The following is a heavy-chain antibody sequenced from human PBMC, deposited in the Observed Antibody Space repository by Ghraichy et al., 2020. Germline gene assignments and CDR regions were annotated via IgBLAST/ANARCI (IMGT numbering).Heavy chain of an antibody. CDR2: IKQDGSEK. Sequence: GESLNISYVASGFTFSSYWMSWVRQAPGKGLEWVANIKQDGSEKSYVDSVKGRFTISRDNAKNSLYLQMDSLRAEDTAMYYCARAIEATSDIYSSAFWGQGTLVTVSS. J-gene: IGHJ4*02. CDR1: GFTFSSYW. D-gene: IGHD2-15*01. CDR3: ARAIEATSDIYSSAF. V-gene: IGHV3-7*03.